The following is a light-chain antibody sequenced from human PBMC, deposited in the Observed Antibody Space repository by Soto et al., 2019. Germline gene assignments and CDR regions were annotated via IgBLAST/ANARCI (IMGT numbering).Light chain of an antibody. J-gene: IGLJ2*01. CDR2: RNN. V-gene: IGLV1-47*01. Sequence: QSVLTQPPSASGTPGQRVTISCSGSSSNIGSNYVYWHQQLPGTAPKLLIYRNNQRPSGVPDRFSGSKSGTSASLAISGRRSEDEADYYCAAWDDSLRDVVFGGGTKVTVL. CDR3: AAWDDSLRDVV. CDR1: SSNIGSNY.